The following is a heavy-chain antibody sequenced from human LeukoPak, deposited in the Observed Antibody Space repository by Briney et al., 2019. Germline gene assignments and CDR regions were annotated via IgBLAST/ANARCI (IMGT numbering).Heavy chain of an antibody. D-gene: IGHD5-24*01. CDR1: GYTFTSYA. CDR2: INAGNGNT. Sequence: GASVKVSCKASGYTFTSYAMHWVRQAPGQRLEWMGWINAGNGNTKYSQEFQGRVTITRDTSASTAYMELSSLRSEDMAVYYCARGLQENLAWLKAFSAFDIWGQGTMVTVSS. CDR3: ARGLQENLAWLKAFSAFDI. J-gene: IGHJ3*02. V-gene: IGHV1-3*03.